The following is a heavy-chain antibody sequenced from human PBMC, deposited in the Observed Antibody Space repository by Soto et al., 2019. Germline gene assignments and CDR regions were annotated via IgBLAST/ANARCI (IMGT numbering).Heavy chain of an antibody. CDR3: ARSHSSSWYYLDY. CDR2: IYPGDSDT. J-gene: IGHJ4*02. V-gene: IGHV5-51*01. CDR1: GYSFTSYW. D-gene: IGHD6-13*01. Sequence: PGESLKISCKGSGYSFTSYWIGWVRQMPGKGLEWMGIIYPGDSDTRYSPSFQGQVTISADESISTAYLQWSSLKASDTAMYYCARSHSSSWYYLDYWGQGTLVTVSS.